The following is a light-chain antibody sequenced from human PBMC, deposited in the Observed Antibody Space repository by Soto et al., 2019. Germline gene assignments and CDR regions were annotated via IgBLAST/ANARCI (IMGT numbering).Light chain of an antibody. J-gene: IGLJ1*01. CDR1: SSDIGSYNR. V-gene: IGLV2-18*02. CDR2: EVN. Sequence: QSVLTQPASVSGSPGQSITISCTGTSSDIGSYNRVSWYQQPPGTAPKLIIYEVNNRPSGVPDRFSGSKSGNTASLTISGLQAEDEADYYCNSFTTSSTPYVFGTGTKVTVL. CDR3: NSFTTSSTPYV.